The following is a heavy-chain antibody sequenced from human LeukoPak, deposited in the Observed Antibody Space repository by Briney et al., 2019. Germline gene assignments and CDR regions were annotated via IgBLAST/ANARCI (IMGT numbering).Heavy chain of an antibody. CDR2: IYTSGST. CDR3: ARRRERRRTDRFDYFDY. Sequence: SETLSLTCTVSGGSISSGSYYWSWIRQPAGKGLEWIGRIYTSGSTNYNPSLKSRVTISVDTSKNQFSLKLSSVTAADTAVYYCARRRERRRTDRFDYFDYWGQGALVAVSS. D-gene: IGHD1-26*01. J-gene: IGHJ4*02. V-gene: IGHV4-61*02. CDR1: GGSISSGSYY.